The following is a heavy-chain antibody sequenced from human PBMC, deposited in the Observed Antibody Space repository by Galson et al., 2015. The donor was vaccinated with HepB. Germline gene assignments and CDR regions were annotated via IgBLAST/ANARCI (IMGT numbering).Heavy chain of an antibody. D-gene: IGHD1-26*01. CDR3: AKLVGATPLDAFDI. Sequence: SETLSLTCTVSGGSISSSNYYWGWIRQPPGKGLEWIGSIYYSGSTYYNPSLKSRVTISVDTSKNQFSLKLSSVTAADTAVYYCAKLVGATPLDAFDIWGQGTMVTVSS. V-gene: IGHV4-39*01. CDR2: IYYSGST. CDR1: GGSISSSNYY. J-gene: IGHJ3*02.